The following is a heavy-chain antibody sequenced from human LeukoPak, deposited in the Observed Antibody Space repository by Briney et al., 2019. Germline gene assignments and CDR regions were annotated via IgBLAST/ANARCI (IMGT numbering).Heavy chain of an antibody. D-gene: IGHD6-13*01. J-gene: IGHJ6*02. CDR3: AKVRSSYYYHYGMDV. CDR2: ISGSGGRT. Sequence: PGGSLRLSCAASGFTFSSYAMTWVRQAPGKGLEWVSGISGSGGRTYYADSVKGRFTISRDNSENTLYLQMSSLRAEDTAVYYCAKVRSSYYYHYGMDVWGQGTTVTVSS. CDR1: GFTFSSYA. V-gene: IGHV3-23*01.